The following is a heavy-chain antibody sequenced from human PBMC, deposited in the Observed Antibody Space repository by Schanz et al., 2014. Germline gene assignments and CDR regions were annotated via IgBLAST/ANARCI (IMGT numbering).Heavy chain of an antibody. D-gene: IGHD6-13*01. CDR1: GGSISSGGSS. V-gene: IGHV4-30-2*01. CDR2: IYHSGST. CDR3: AREEGSTWYTQHFAF. J-gene: IGHJ4*02. Sequence: QLQLQESGSGLVKPSQTLSLTCGVSGGSISSGGSSWNWIRLPPGKGLEWIGYIYHSGSTYYNPSLKSRVTISVDRSKNQFSLQLRSVSAADTAVYYCAREEGSTWYTQHFAFWGLGTLVTVSS.